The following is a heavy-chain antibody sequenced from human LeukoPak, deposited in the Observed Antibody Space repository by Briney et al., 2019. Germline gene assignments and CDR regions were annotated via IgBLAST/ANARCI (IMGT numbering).Heavy chain of an antibody. CDR2: ISAYNGNT. D-gene: IGHD1-26*01. CDR1: GYTFTSYG. Sequence: ASVKVSCKASGYTFTSYGINWVRQAPGQGLEWMGWISAYNGNTNYAQKLQGRVTMTTDTSTSTAYMELRSLRSDDTAVYYCARDDRVGATARFDPWGQGTLVTVSS. J-gene: IGHJ5*02. CDR3: ARDDRVGATARFDP. V-gene: IGHV1-18*01.